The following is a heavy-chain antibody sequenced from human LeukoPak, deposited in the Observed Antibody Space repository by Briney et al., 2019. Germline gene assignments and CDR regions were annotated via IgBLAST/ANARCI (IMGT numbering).Heavy chain of an antibody. J-gene: IGHJ4*02. CDR1: GYTFTNYY. D-gene: IGHD4-17*01. Sequence: ASVTVSCTASGYTFTNYYIHWVRQAPGQGLEWMGRIKPNSGDTDYAQKFQARVTMTRDTSISTAYMELSRLKFDDTAVYYCARDRDYGDYLGDYWGQGILVTVTS. CDR3: ARDRDYGDYLGDY. V-gene: IGHV1-2*06. CDR2: IKPNSGDT.